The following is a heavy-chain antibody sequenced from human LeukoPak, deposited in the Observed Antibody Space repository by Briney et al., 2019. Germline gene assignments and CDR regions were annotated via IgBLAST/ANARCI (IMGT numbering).Heavy chain of an antibody. CDR1: GGSISSYY. CDR2: IYYSGST. V-gene: IGHV4-59*12. D-gene: IGHD5-12*01. Sequence: SETLSLTCTVSGGSISSYYWSWIRQPPGKGLEWIGYIYYSGSTNYNPSLKSRVTMSVDTSKNQFSLKLSSVTAADTAVYYCARDPRGYSGYGPGVYFDYWGQGTLVTVSS. J-gene: IGHJ4*02. CDR3: ARDPRGYSGYGPGVYFDY.